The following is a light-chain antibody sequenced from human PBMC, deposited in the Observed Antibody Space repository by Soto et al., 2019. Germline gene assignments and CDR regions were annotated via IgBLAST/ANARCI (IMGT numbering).Light chain of an antibody. J-gene: IGLJ1*01. CDR1: SSNLGAGYD. CDR3: SSHGGSNPFYV. CDR2: GNR. V-gene: IGLV1-40*01. Sequence: QSVLTQPPSVSGAPGQRVTLSCTGNSSNLGAGYDVHWYQQLPGAAPKLVIFGNRNRPSGVPERFSGSKSGTSASLAITGLQAEDEADYYCSSHGGSNPFYVFGSGTKVTVL.